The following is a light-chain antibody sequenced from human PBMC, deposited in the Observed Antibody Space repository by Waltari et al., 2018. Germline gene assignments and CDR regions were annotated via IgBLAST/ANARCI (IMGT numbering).Light chain of an antibody. V-gene: IGLV7-43*01. Sequence: QPVVTQEPSLTVSPGGTVTLTCASSTGAVTSGYYPNWFQQKPGQAPRALIYNTANKHSWTPARFSGSLLGGKAALTLSGVQPEDEADYYCLLYYGGAQLRVFGGGTKLTVL. CDR1: TGAVTSGYY. J-gene: IGLJ3*02. CDR3: LLYYGGAQLRV. CDR2: NTA.